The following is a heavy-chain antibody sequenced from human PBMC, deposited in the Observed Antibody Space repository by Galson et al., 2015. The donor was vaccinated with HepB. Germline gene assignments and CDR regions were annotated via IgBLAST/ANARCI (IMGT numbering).Heavy chain of an antibody. CDR3: ARDGAHYDFWSGSTTRGYYYYGMDV. J-gene: IGHJ6*02. CDR1: GFTFSSYA. CDR2: ISGSGGST. D-gene: IGHD3-3*01. V-gene: IGHV3-23*01. Sequence: SLRLSCAASGFTFSSYAMSWVRQAPGKGLEWVSAISGSGGSTYYADSVKGRFTISRDNSKNTLYLQMNSLRAEDTAVYYCARDGAHYDFWSGSTTRGYYYYGMDVWGQGTTVTVSS.